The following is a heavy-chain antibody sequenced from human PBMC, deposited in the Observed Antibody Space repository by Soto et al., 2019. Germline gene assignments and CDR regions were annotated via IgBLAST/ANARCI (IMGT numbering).Heavy chain of an antibody. J-gene: IGHJ4*02. Sequence: ASVKVSCKASGYTFTSYGISWVRQAPGQGLEWMGWISAYNGNTNYAQKLQGRVTMTTDTSTSTAYRELRSLRSNDTAVYYCARDNHQRDGGEPDHLDYWGQGTLVTVSS. V-gene: IGHV1-18*01. CDR1: GYTFTSYG. CDR3: ARDNHQRDGGEPDHLDY. D-gene: IGHD2-2*01. CDR2: ISAYNGNT.